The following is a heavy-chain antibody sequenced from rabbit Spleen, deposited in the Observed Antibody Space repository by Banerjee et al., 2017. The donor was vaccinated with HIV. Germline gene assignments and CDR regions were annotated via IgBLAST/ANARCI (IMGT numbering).Heavy chain of an antibody. V-gene: IGHV1S7*01. J-gene: IGHJ4*01. CDR3: AREGGSSGGYYVPYFNL. D-gene: IGHD1-1*01. CDR2: IDPVFGST. CDR1: GFDFSSYY. Sequence: QLKESGGGLVQPGGSLKLSCKASGFDFSSYYMSWVRQAPGKGLEWIGYIDPVFGSTYYANWVTGRFTISSHNAQNTLYLQLNSLTAADTATYFCAREGGSSGGYYVPYFNLWGQGTLVTVS.